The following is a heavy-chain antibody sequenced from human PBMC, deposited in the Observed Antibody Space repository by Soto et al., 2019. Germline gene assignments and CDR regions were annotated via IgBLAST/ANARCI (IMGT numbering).Heavy chain of an antibody. V-gene: IGHV4-39*01. CDR2: IYYSGST. CDR3: ARQRNYYDSSGYHY. D-gene: IGHD3-22*01. Sequence: QLQLQESGPGLVKPSETLSLTCTVSGGSISSSSYYWGWIRQPPGKGLEWIGSIYYSGSTYYNPSLKSRVTISVDTSKNQFSLKLSSVTAADTAVYYCARQRNYYDSSGYHYWGQGTLVTVSS. J-gene: IGHJ4*02. CDR1: GGSISSSSYY.